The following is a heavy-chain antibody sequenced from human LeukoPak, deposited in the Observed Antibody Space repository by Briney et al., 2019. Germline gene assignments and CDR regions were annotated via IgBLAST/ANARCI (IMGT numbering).Heavy chain of an antibody. CDR1: GFNFRDYC. Sequence: GGSLRLSCVASGFNFRDYCIRWVRQAPGKGLEWVAAMSYDESLDYYGGSGKGRLIISRDNSMNTAYLQMNSLRVADTAVYYCAKERQRGISYGGGPFDSWGQGILVTVSS. V-gene: IGHV3-30*18. J-gene: IGHJ4*02. CDR3: AKERQRGISYGGGPFDS. CDR2: MSYDESLD. D-gene: IGHD3-16*01.